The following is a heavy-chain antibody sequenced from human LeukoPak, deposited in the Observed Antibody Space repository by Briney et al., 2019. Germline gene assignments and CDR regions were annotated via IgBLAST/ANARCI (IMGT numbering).Heavy chain of an antibody. CDR3: ARKTATQNFDS. CDR1: GFTFSNYA. J-gene: IGHJ4*02. V-gene: IGHV3-23*01. Sequence: GGSLRLSCAASGFTFSNYAMTWVRQAPGRGLEWVSIIGISDNTYYADSVKGRFTISRDSSKNTLHLQMNSLRAEDTALYYCARKTATQNFDSWGQGTLVTVSS. D-gene: IGHD2-21*02. CDR2: IGISDNT.